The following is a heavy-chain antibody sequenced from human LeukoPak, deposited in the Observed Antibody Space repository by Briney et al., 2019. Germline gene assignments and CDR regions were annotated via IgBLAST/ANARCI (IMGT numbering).Heavy chain of an antibody. D-gene: IGHD3-22*01. Sequence: ASVKVSCKASGYTFTGYYMHWVRQAPGQGLEWMGWINPNSGGTNYAQKFQGRVAMTRDTSISTAYMELSRLRSDDTAVYYCARGLPWYYDSSGRDIWGQGTMVTVSS. CDR3: ARGLPWYYDSSGRDI. CDR2: INPNSGGT. CDR1: GYTFTGYY. V-gene: IGHV1-2*02. J-gene: IGHJ3*02.